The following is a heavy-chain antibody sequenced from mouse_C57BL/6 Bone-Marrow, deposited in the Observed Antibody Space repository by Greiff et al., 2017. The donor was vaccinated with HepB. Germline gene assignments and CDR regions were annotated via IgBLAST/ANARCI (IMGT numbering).Heavy chain of an antibody. CDR1: GFTFSDAW. CDR2: IRNKANNHAT. J-gene: IGHJ3*01. Sequence: EVQLMESGGGLVQPGGSMKLSCAASGFTFSDAWMDWVRQSPEKGLEWVAEIRNKANNHATYYAESVKGRFTISRDDSKSRVYLQMNSLRAEDTGIYYCTPELGPWFAYWGQGTLVTVSA. V-gene: IGHV6-6*01. D-gene: IGHD4-1*01. CDR3: TPELGPWFAY.